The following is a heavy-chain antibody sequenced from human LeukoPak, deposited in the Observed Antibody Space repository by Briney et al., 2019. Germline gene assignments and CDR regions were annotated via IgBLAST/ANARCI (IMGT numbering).Heavy chain of an antibody. J-gene: IGHJ4*02. Sequence: GKSLRLSCAASGFTFSSYGMLWVRQAPGKGLEWVAVIWYDGSKKYYADSVKGRFTISRDNSKNTLYLQLNSLRVEDTAVYYCAKGRGYVSPDYWGQGTLVTVSS. V-gene: IGHV3-33*06. CDR3: AKGRGYVSPDY. CDR2: IWYDGSKK. D-gene: IGHD3-16*01. CDR1: GFTFSSYG.